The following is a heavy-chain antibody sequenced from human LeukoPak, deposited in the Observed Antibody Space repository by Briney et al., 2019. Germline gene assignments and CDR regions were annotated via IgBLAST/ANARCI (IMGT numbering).Heavy chain of an antibody. V-gene: IGHV1-8*01. D-gene: IGHD3-9*01. CDR3: ARGVLRYFDWLLYISDAFDI. Sequence: ASVKVSCRASGYTFTRYDINWVRQATGQGLEWMGWMNPNSGNTGYAQKFQGRVTMTRNTSISTAYMELSSLRSEDTAVYYCARGVLRYFDWLLYISDAFDIWGQGTMVTVSS. CDR1: GYTFTRYD. J-gene: IGHJ3*02. CDR2: MNPNSGNT.